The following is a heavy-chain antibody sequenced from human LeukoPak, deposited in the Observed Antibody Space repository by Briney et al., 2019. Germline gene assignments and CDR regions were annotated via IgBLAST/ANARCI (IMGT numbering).Heavy chain of an antibody. CDR3: TTDPFYDSAGFAF. D-gene: IGHD5/OR15-5a*01. Sequence: GGSLRLSCAASSYIFSDAWMNWVRQAPGKGLEWVGRIETKAHGGTTKYAAPVKGRFTISRDDSKNTLYLQMSSLKTEDTAAYYCTTDPFYDSAGFAFRGQGTLVTVS. CDR1: SYIFSDAW. J-gene: IGHJ4*02. CDR2: IETKAHGGTT. V-gene: IGHV3-15*07.